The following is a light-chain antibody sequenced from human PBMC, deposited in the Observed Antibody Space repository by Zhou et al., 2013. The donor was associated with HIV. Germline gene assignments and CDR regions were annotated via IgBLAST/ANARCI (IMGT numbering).Light chain of an antibody. V-gene: IGKV2-28*01. J-gene: IGKJ2*01. CDR2: LGS. Sequence: DIVMTQSPLSLPVTPAEPASISCRSSQSLLHSNGYNYLHWYLQKPGQSPQLLIYLGSNRASGVPGRFSGSGSGTNFTLIINRVEPEDVGIYYCMTTLQLLLTFGLGDQ. CDR1: QSLLHSNGYNY. CDR3: MTTLQLLLT.